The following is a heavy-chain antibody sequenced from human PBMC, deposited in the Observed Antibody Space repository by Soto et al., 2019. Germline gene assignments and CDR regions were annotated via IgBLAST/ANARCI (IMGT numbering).Heavy chain of an antibody. CDR3: ARDQRYSSSWDDQVGLYYYGMDV. J-gene: IGHJ6*02. D-gene: IGHD6-13*01. Sequence: GGSLRLSCAASGFTFSSYWMHWVRQAPGKGLVWVSRINSDGSSTSYADSVKGRFTISRDNAKNTLYLQMNSLRAEDTAVYYCARDQRYSSSWDDQVGLYYYGMDVRGQGTTVTGSS. CDR1: GFTFSSYW. CDR2: INSDGSST. V-gene: IGHV3-74*01.